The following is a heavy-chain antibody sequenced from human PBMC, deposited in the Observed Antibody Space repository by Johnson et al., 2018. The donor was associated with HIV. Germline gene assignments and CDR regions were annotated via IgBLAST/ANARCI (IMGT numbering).Heavy chain of an antibody. J-gene: IGHJ3*02. D-gene: IGHD6-13*01. Sequence: QVQLVESGGGLVQPGGSLRLSCAASGFTFSSYWMHWVRQGPGKGLEWVAFIRYDGTNKYSADSVKGRFSISRDDSKSTLYLQMSSLRIEDTAVYYCAKVRSSSWYDAFDIWGQGTMVTVSS. CDR3: AKVRSSSWYDAFDI. CDR1: GFTFSSYW. V-gene: IGHV3-30*02. CDR2: IRYDGTNK.